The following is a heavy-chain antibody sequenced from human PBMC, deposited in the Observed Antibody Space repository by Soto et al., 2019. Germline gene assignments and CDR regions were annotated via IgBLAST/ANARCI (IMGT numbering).Heavy chain of an antibody. Sequence: PSETLSLTCAVSGGSISSSNWWSWVRQPPGKGLEWIGEIYHSGSTNYNPSLKSRVTISVDKSKNQFSLKLSSVTAADTAVYYCARGPAAEGYGDYANYYYYGMDVWGQGTTVTVSS. CDR3: ARGPAAEGYGDYANYYYYGMDV. D-gene: IGHD4-17*01. CDR1: GGSISSSNW. CDR2: IYHSGST. V-gene: IGHV4-4*02. J-gene: IGHJ6*02.